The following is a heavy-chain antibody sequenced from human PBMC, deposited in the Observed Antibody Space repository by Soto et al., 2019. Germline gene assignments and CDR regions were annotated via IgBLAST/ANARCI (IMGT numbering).Heavy chain of an antibody. CDR2: IYYSGST. J-gene: IGHJ1*01. CDR3: ARDRVRGSGSYYPFQH. D-gene: IGHD3-10*01. V-gene: IGHV4-31*03. Sequence: SETLSLTCTVSGGSISSGGYYWSWIRQHPGKGLEWIGYIYYSGSTYYNPSLKSRVTISVDTSKNQFSLKLSSVTAADTAVYYCARDRVRGSGSYYPFQHWGQGTLVTVSS. CDR1: GGSISSGGYY.